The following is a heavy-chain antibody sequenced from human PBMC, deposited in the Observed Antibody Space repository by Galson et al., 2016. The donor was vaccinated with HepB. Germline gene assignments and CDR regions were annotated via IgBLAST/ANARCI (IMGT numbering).Heavy chain of an antibody. CDR3: ARDQPVTPLGY. CDR1: GFTFSSYG. D-gene: IGHD4-17*01. Sequence: SLRLSCAAPGFTFSSYGMHWVRQAPGKGLEWVAVIAYDGSNIHYADSVKGRFTISRDNSKNTVYLQMNSLTAEDTAMYYCARDQPVTPLGYWGQGTLVSVSS. J-gene: IGHJ4*02. V-gene: IGHV3-30*03. CDR2: IAYDGSNI.